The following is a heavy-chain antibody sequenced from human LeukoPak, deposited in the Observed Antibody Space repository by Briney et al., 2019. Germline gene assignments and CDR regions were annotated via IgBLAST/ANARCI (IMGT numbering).Heavy chain of an antibody. J-gene: IGHJ4*02. CDR3: AKHRPSMVRGVIEDY. Sequence: GGSLRLSCVASGFTFSSYGMHWVRQAPGKGLEWVAFIRYDGSNKYYADSVKGRFTISRDNSKNTLYLQMNSLRAEDTAVYYCAKHRPSMVRGVIEDYWGQGTLVTVSS. CDR1: GFTFSSYG. D-gene: IGHD3-10*01. V-gene: IGHV3-30*02. CDR2: IRYDGSNK.